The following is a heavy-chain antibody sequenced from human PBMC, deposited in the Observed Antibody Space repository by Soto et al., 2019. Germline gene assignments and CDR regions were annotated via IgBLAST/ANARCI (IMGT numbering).Heavy chain of an antibody. CDR3: VRENYYYGMDV. CDR2: INNAGST. J-gene: IGHJ6*02. V-gene: IGHV3-66*01. CDR1: GFDASVNF. Sequence: PGVSLXLSFAASGFDASVNFMTWVRQAPGRGLEWVSTINNAGSTFYADSVKGRFTISGDNSKNTLYLQMNSLRVDDTAMYYCVRENYYYGMDVWGQGTAVTVSS.